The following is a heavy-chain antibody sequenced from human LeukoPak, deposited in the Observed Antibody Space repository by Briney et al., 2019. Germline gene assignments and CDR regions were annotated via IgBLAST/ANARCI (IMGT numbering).Heavy chain of an antibody. CDR3: ARIGYCSGGSCYGPDY. V-gene: IGHV5-51*01. Sequence: GESRKISCKGSGYSFTSYWIGWVRQMPGKGLEWMGIIYPGDSDTRYSPSFQGQVTISADKSISTAYLQWSSLKASDTAMYYCARIGYCSGGSCYGPDYWGQGTLVTVSS. CDR2: IYPGDSDT. CDR1: GYSFTSYW. J-gene: IGHJ4*02. D-gene: IGHD2-15*01.